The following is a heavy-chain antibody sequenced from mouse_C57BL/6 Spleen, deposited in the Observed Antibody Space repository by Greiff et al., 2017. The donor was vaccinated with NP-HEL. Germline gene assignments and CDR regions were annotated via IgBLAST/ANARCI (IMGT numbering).Heavy chain of an antibody. CDR3: AAYYDYGGAY. J-gene: IGHJ3*01. CDR1: GFTFSSYA. Sequence: EVQVVESGGGLVKPGGSLKLSCAASGFTFSSYAMSWVRQTPEQRLEWVATISDGGSYTYYPDNVKGRFTISRDNAKNNLYLQMSHLKSEDTAMYYCAAYYDYGGAYWGQGTLVTVSA. CDR2: ISDGGSYT. D-gene: IGHD2-4*01. V-gene: IGHV5-4*01.